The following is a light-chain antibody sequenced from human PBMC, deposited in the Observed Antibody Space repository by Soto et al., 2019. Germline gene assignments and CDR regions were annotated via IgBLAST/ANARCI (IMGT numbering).Light chain of an antibody. CDR1: TSDVGANNH. CDR2: GVS. J-gene: IGLJ1*01. Sequence: QSAPTQPASVSGSPGQSITISCTGTTSDVGANNHVSWYQQHPGKAPKLIVFGVSSRPSGISNRFSGSKSGSTASLTISGLQPEDEADYYCNSFTTAGTYVFGTGTKLTVL. CDR3: NSFTTAGTYV. V-gene: IGLV2-14*01.